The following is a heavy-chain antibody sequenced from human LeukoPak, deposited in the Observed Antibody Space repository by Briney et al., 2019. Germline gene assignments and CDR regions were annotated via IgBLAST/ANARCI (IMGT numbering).Heavy chain of an antibody. CDR1: GGSISNYY. J-gene: IGHJ6*03. CDR2: IYYSGNT. V-gene: IGHV4-59*01. D-gene: IGHD2-15*01. Sequence: SETLSLTCTVSGGSISNYYGRWIRQPPGKGLEWVGYIYYSGNTNYNPSLKSRVIISVDKSKNQFSLKLSSVTAADTAVYYCARTERGRSLNCSGGSCSLSVHYYYMDVWGKGTTVTISS. CDR3: ARTERGRSLNCSGGSCSLSVHYYYMDV.